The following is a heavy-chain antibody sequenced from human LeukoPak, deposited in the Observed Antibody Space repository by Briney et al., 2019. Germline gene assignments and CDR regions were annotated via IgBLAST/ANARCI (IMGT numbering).Heavy chain of an antibody. J-gene: IGHJ4*02. CDR1: GFIFSSYW. CDR3: ARIRGDYHFDY. D-gene: IGHD4-11*01. CDR2: IKQAGSEN. Sequence: GGSLRLSCAASGFIFSSYWMTWVRQAPGKGLEWVANIKQAGSENSYVDSVKGRSTISRDNAKNSLYLQINSLRAEDTAVYYCARIRGDYHFDYWGQGTLVTVSS. V-gene: IGHV3-7*01.